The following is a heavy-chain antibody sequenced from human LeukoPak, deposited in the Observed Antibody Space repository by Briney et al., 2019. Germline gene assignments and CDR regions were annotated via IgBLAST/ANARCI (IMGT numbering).Heavy chain of an antibody. V-gene: IGHV4-61*08. D-gene: IGHD6-13*01. CDR2: IYYSGST. CDR1: GGSISSGDYY. CDR3: ARGSRYSSSWYFGY. J-gene: IGHJ4*02. Sequence: PSETLSLTCTVSGGSISSGDYYWSWIRQPPGKGLEWIGYIYYSGSTNYNPSLKSRVTISVDTSKNQFSLKLSSVTAADTAVYYCARGSRYSSSWYFGYWGQGTLVTVSS.